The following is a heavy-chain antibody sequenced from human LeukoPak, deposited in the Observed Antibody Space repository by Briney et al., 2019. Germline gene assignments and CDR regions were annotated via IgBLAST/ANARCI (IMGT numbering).Heavy chain of an antibody. CDR3: ARGLGVIVVVPAAIGGNWFDP. J-gene: IGHJ5*02. Sequence: SETLSLTCAVYGGSFSGYYWSWIRQPPGKGLEWIGEINHSGSTNYNPSLKSRVTISVDTSKNQFSLKLSSVTAADTAVYYCARGLGVIVVVPAAIGGNWFDPWSQGTLVTVSS. CDR1: GGSFSGYY. D-gene: IGHD2-2*01. CDR2: INHSGST. V-gene: IGHV4-34*01.